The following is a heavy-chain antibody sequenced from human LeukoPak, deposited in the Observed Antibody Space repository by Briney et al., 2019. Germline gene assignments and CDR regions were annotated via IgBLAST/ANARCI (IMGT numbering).Heavy chain of an antibody. CDR2: IKQDGSEK. V-gene: IGHV3-7*01. D-gene: IGHD3-22*01. Sequence: GGSLRLSYAASGFTFRIYWMSWVRQAPGKGLQWVASIKQDGSEKYYVDSVKGRFTISRDNAKNSLSLQMHSLRAEDTAVYYCARLTRMTMIVVNAFDIWGQGTMVTVSS. J-gene: IGHJ3*02. CDR3: ARLTRMTMIVVNAFDI. CDR1: GFTFRIYW.